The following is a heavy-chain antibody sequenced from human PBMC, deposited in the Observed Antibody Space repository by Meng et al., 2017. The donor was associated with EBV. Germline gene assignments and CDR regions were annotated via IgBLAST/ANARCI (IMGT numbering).Heavy chain of an antibody. D-gene: IGHD3-10*01. V-gene: IGHV1-69*01. CDR2: LIPMVGAP. CDR3: ASESGRGFTPDY. Sequence: QGQCLESGAEGKKPGASVKVSCRTSGGTFRSDAVSWVRQAPGQGLEWMGGLIPMVGAPHYAQKFQGRVTIIADESTSTHSMELNSLRSEDTAMYYCASESGRGFTPDYWGQGTLVTVSS. J-gene: IGHJ4*02. CDR1: GGTFRSDA.